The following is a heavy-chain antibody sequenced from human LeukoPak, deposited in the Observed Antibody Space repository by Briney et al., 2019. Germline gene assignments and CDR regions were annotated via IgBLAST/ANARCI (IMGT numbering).Heavy chain of an antibody. CDR3: ARGEGGSSSRRYFDY. V-gene: IGHV3-66*01. Sequence: GGSLRLSCAASGFTVSTNYMTWVRQAPAKGLEWVSVIYSGGSTYYTDSVKGRFTISRDNSKNTLFLQMDSLRAEDTAVYYCARGEGGSSSRRYFDYWGQGTLVTVSS. D-gene: IGHD6-13*01. CDR2: IYSGGST. J-gene: IGHJ4*02. CDR1: GFTVSTNY.